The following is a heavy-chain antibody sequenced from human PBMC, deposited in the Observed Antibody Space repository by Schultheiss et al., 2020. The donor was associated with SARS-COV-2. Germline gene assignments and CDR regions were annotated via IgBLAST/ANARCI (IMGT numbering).Heavy chain of an antibody. CDR1: GGSFSGYY. CDR2: INHSGST. CDR3: ARGGWSHCSSTSCSFDY. V-gene: IGHV4-34*01. Sequence: GSLRLSCAVYGGSFSGYYWSWIRQPPGKGLEWIGEINHSGSTNYNPSLKSRVTISVDTSKNQFSLKLSSVTAADTAVYYCARGGWSHCSSTSCSFDYWGQGTLVTVSS. J-gene: IGHJ4*02. D-gene: IGHD2-2*01.